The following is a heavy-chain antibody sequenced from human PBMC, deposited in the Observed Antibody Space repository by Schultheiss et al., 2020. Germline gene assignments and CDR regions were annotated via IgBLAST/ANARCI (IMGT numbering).Heavy chain of an antibody. CDR1: GGSFSGYY. CDR3: ARGYSGGSWFDP. J-gene: IGHJ5*02. Sequence: SETLSLTCAVYGGSFSGYYWSWIRQPPGKGLEWIGEINHSGSTNYNPSLKSRVTISIDTSKNQSSLKLSSVTAADTAVYYCARGYSGGSWFDPWGQGTLVTVSS. D-gene: IGHD2-21*01. V-gene: IGHV4-34*01. CDR2: INHSGST.